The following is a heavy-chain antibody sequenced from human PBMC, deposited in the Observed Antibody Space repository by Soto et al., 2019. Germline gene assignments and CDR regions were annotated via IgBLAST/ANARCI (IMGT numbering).Heavy chain of an antibody. Sequence: QLQLQESGSGLVKPSQTLSLNCAVSGVSISDGGYSWSWIRQPPGKGLEWIGYTHVSGDTYYYPSLTGRVTLSVDRSRNGFCLNLRSMTAAETAVYYCARSPFDGSKSHFDYWGQGTLVSVSS. CDR3: ARSPFDGSKSHFDY. V-gene: IGHV4-30-2*01. CDR1: GVSISDGGYS. D-gene: IGHD5-12*01. J-gene: IGHJ4*02. CDR2: THVSGDT.